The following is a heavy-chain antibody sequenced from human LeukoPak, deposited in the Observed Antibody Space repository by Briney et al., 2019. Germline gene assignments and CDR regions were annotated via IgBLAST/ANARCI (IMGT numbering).Heavy chain of an antibody. CDR2: VYYSGNT. CDR1: GGYISSSTSF. V-gene: IGHV4-39*01. CDR3: ARHGLYQDYGY. D-gene: IGHD3-16*01. Sequence: MPSETLSLTCTVSGGYISSSTSFWAWIRQPPGKGLEWIGNVYYSGNTHYNPSLKSRVTISLDTSKSQFSLRLTSVTAADTAVYFCARHGLYQDYGYWGQGILVTVSS. J-gene: IGHJ4*02.